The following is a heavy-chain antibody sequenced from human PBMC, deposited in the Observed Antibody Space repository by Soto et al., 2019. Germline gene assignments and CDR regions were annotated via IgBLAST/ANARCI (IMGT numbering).Heavy chain of an antibody. CDR1: GGTFSSYA. V-gene: IGHV1-69*13. D-gene: IGHD3-22*01. CDR2: IIPIFGTA. J-gene: IGHJ4*02. CDR3: ARGFYPSGYSPAFDY. Sequence: SVKVSCKASGGTFSSYAISWVRQAPGQGLEWMGGIIPIFGTANYAQKFQGRVTITADESTSTAYMELSSLRSEDTAVYYCARGFYPSGYSPAFDYWGQGTLVTVSS.